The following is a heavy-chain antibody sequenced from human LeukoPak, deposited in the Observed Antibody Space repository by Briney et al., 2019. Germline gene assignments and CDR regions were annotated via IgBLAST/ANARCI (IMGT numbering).Heavy chain of an antibody. J-gene: IGHJ4*02. CDR2: IKEDGSVE. CDR1: GFTFSRSS. CDR3: AKLLGDVTTFDY. Sequence: PGGSLRLSCAGSGFTFSRSSMAWVRQAPGKGLEWVATIKEDGSVEYYMDSVKGRFTISIDNAEKSLYLQMNSLRAEDTAAYYCAKLLGDVTTFDYWGQGTLVTVSS. D-gene: IGHD3-16*01. V-gene: IGHV3-7*01.